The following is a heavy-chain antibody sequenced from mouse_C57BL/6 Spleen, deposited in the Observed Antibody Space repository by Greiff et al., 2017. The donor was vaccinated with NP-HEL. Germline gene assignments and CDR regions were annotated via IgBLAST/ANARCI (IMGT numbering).Heavy chain of an antibody. V-gene: IGHV2-6*01. CDR2: IWGVGST. D-gene: IGHD1-1*01. CDR1: GFSLTSYG. J-gene: IGHJ3*01. CDR3: ARHIDGSSASFAC. Sequence: QVQLKQSGPGLVAPSQCLSITCTVSGFSLTSYGVDWVRQSPGKGLEWMGVIWGVGSTNDNSAIKSRLSISKDNSKSQVFLKMNSLQTDDTAMYYCARHIDGSSASFACWGQGTLVTVSA.